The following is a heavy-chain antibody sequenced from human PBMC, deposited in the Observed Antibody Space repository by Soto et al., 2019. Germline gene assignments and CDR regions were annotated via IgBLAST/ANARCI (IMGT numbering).Heavy chain of an antibody. J-gene: IGHJ4*02. D-gene: IGHD6-13*01. CDR1: GYTFRNFG. CDR3: ARENSPLDY. Sequence: QIQLLQSGAEVKKPGASVKVTCKASGYTFRNFGISWVRQAPGQGLEWMGWISAYNANANYAQKFQGRLTMTADTATSTAKMELRSLRSDDTAVFYCARENSPLDYWGQGTLVTVSS. V-gene: IGHV1-18*01. CDR2: ISAYNANA.